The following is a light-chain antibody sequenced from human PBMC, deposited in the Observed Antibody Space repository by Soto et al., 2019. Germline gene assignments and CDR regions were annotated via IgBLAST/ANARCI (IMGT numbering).Light chain of an antibody. CDR1: QGVSSN. CDR3: QQYNNWPPRT. J-gene: IGKJ1*01. V-gene: IGKV3-15*01. CDR2: GAS. Sequence: IVLTRSPAPLSVSPGEGATRSCRASQGVSSNLSGYQQNPGQAPRHLIYGASSRATSVPAMCSGSGSWTDFSLTISSLQSEDFSVYYCQQYNNWPPRTFGQGTKVDIK.